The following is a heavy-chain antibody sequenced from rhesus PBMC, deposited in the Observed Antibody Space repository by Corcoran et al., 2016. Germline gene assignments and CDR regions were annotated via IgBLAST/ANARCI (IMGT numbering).Heavy chain of an antibody. V-gene: IGHV3-178*01. CDR2: ISNGGGST. CDR3: ARDPGYNRFDV. Sequence: EVQLVESGGGLAKPGGSLRLSCAASGFTFSYYYMDGVRQAPGKGPEWVSRISNGGGSTWYADSVKGRFTISRENAKNTLYLQMDSLRAEDTAVYYCARDPGYNRFDVWGPGVLVTVSS. D-gene: IGHD3-34*01. J-gene: IGHJ5-1*01. CDR1: GFTFSYYY.